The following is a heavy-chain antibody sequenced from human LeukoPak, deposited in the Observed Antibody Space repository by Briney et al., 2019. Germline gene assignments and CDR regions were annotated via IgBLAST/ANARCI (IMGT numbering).Heavy chain of an antibody. CDR1: GYTFTSYD. V-gene: IGHV1-8*01. CDR2: MNPNSGNT. Sequence: ASVKVSCKASGYTFTSYDINWVRQATGQGLEWMGWMNPNSGNTGYAQKFQGRVTMTRNTSICTAYMELSSLRSEDTAVYYCARRIAAAKINWFDPWGQGTLATVSS. D-gene: IGHD6-13*01. CDR3: ARRIAAAKINWFDP. J-gene: IGHJ5*02.